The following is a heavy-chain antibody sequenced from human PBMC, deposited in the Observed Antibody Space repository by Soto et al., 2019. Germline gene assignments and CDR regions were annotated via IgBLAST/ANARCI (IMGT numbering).Heavy chain of an antibody. J-gene: IGHJ3*02. Sequence: QVQLVESGGGVVQPGRSLRLSCAASGFTFSSYGMHWVRQAPGKGLEWVSVISYDGSNKYYADSVKGRFTISRDNSKNSLYLQMNSLRAEDTAVYYCASYGMPDAFDIWGQGTMVTVSS. V-gene: IGHV3-30*03. CDR2: ISYDGSNK. CDR3: ASYGMPDAFDI. D-gene: IGHD2-2*01. CDR1: GFTFSSYG.